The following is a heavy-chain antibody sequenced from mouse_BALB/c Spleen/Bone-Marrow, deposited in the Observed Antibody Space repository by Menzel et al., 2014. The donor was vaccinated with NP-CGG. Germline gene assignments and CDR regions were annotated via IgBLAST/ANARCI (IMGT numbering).Heavy chain of an antibody. CDR3: ARDIGRLLFGY. Sequence: EVQVVESGGGLVQPGGSLRLSCETSGFTFXDYYMNWVRQPPGKALEWLGFIRNKANGYTTEYSASVKGRFTISRDNSQSILYLQMNTLRAEDSATYYCARDIGRLLFGYWGQGTTLTVSS. V-gene: IGHV7-3*02. CDR2: IRNKANGYTT. D-gene: IGHD1-2*01. CDR1: GFTFXDYY. J-gene: IGHJ2*01.